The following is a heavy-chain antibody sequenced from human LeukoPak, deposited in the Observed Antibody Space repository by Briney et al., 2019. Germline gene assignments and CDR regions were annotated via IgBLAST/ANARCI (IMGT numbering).Heavy chain of an antibody. V-gene: IGHV3-30*04. J-gene: IGHJ4*02. Sequence: PGRSLRLSCAASGFTFSSYAMHWVRQAPGKGLEWVAVISYDGSNKYYADSVKGRFTISRDNARNTLYLQLSSLRAEDSAVYYCARDTFHPGLIDSWGQGTLVTVSS. CDR3: ARDTFHPGLIDS. D-gene: IGHD2-21*01. CDR1: GFTFSSYA. CDR2: ISYDGSNK.